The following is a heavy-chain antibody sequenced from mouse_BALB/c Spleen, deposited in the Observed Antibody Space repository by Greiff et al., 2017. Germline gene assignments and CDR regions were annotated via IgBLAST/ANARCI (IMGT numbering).Heavy chain of an antibody. CDR1: GFNIKDTY. D-gene: IGHD1-1*01. CDR2: IDPANGNT. Sequence: VQLKQSGAELVKPGASVKLSCTASGFNIKDTYMHWVKQRPEQGLEWIGRIDPANGNTKYDPKFQGKATITADTSSNTAYLQLSSLTSEDTAVYYCARRAPIYYYGSSLFAYWGQGTLVTVSA. J-gene: IGHJ3*01. CDR3: ARRAPIYYYGSSLFAY. V-gene: IGHV14-3*02.